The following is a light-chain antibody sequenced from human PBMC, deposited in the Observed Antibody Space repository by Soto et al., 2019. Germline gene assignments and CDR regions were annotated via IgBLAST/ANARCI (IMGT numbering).Light chain of an antibody. V-gene: IGKV1-5*03. CDR1: QSINGW. CDR2: KAS. J-gene: IGKJ1*01. Sequence: DIQLTQSPPTLSASVGDRVTITCRASQSINGWLAWYQQKPGQAPNLLIYKASTLESGVPSWFSGSGSGTEFTLTVSSLQPDDFATYYCHQYHNFPRTFGQGTKVDIK. CDR3: HQYHNFPRT.